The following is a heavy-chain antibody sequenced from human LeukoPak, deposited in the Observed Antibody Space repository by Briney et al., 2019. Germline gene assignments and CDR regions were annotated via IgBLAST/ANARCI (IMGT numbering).Heavy chain of an antibody. CDR2: IIPIFGTA. D-gene: IGHD4-17*01. J-gene: IGHJ3*02. CDR1: GGTFSSYA. Sequence: ASVKVSCKASGGTFSSYAISWVRQAPGQGLEWMGGIIPIFGTANYAQKFHGRVTITADKSTSTAYMELSSLRSEDTAVYYCARGYYGDYGAADAFDIWGQGTMVTVSS. CDR3: ARGYYGDYGAADAFDI. V-gene: IGHV1-69*06.